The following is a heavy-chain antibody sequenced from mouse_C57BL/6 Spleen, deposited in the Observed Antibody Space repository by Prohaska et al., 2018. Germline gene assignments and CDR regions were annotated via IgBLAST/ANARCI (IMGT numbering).Heavy chain of an antibody. D-gene: IGHD4-1*01. CDR1: GFTFSDYY. V-gene: IGHV5-16*01. CDR2: INYDGSST. Sequence: EVKLVESEGGLVQPGSSMKLSCTASGFTFSDYYMAWVRQVPEKGLEWVANINYDGSSTYYLDSLKSRFIISRDNAKNILYLQMSSLKSEDTATYYCARDWVFDYWGQGTTLTVSS. CDR3: ARDWVFDY. J-gene: IGHJ2*01.